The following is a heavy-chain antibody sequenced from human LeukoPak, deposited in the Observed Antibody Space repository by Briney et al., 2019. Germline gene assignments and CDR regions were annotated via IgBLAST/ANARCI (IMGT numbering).Heavy chain of an antibody. CDR3: ARVAVASDAFDI. D-gene: IGHD6-19*01. V-gene: IGHV1-2*02. CDR2: INPNSGGT. Sequence: ASVKVSCKASGYTFTSYYMHWVRQAPGQGLEWMGWINPNSGGTNYAQKFQGRVTMTRDTSISTAYMELSRLRPDDTAVYYCARVAVASDAFDIWGQGTMVTVSS. J-gene: IGHJ3*02. CDR1: GYTFTSYY.